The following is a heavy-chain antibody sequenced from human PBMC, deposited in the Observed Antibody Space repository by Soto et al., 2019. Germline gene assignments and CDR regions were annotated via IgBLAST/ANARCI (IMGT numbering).Heavy chain of an antibody. CDR1: GYTFTSYY. CDR2: INPSGGST. D-gene: IGHD4-17*01. V-gene: IGHV1-46*01. J-gene: IGHJ4*02. Sequence: XSVKGSCKASGYTFTSYYMHWVRQAPGQGLEWMGIINPSGGSTSYAQKFQGRVTMTRDTSTSTVYMELSSLRSEDTAVYYCARSPPDYAFDYWGQGTLVTVSS. CDR3: ARSPPDYAFDY.